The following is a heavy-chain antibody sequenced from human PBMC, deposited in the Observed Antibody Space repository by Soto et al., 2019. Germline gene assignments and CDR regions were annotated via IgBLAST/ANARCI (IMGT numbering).Heavy chain of an antibody. CDR3: EKQVSKWMLRRAGVSG. Sequence: GVARGVSCSTTGAGLVEYSMMWVPQSPVKGLQWVSAISGDTATTHYADSVKGRFTISRDNSRDTLYLQMNSLRVEDTAIYYCEKQVSKWMLRRAGVSGRGKGTKV. V-gene: IGHV3-23*01. CDR2: ISGDTATT. D-gene: IGHD3-22*01. J-gene: IGHJ6*03. CDR1: GAGLVEYS.